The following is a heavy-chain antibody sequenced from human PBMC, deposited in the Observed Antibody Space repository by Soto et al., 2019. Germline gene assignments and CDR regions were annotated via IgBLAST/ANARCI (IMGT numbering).Heavy chain of an antibody. CDR1: GVSISSHDW. CDR2: SHQSGNT. J-gene: IGHJ4*02. CDR3: ATRDTGRVY. V-gene: IGHV4-4*02. Sequence: QVQLQESGPGLVKPSGTLSLTCAVSGVSISSHDWWTWVRQPPGKGLECIGESHQSGNTNYNSSLESRVTISLDKSKNQFSLQLSSVTVADTAVYYCATRDTGRVYWGQGTLVTVSS. D-gene: IGHD5-18*01.